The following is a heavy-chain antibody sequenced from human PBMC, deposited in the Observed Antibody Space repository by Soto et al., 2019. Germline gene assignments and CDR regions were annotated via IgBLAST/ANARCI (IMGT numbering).Heavy chain of an antibody. Sequence: QVQLVESGGGVIQPGTSLSLSCGSSGFTFRSFGMYWVRKAPGKGLEWVAVVSYDGNHKYYADSVKGRFTVSRDNAKNMLYLQMNSLRGEDTAVYYCAKDVGQQLVLNYGMDVWGQGTTVTVSS. D-gene: IGHD6-13*01. CDR3: AKDVGQQLVLNYGMDV. J-gene: IGHJ6*02. V-gene: IGHV3-30*18. CDR1: GFTFRSFG. CDR2: VSYDGNHK.